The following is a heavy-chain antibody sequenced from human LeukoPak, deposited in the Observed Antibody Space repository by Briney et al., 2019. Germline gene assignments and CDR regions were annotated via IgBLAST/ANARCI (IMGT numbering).Heavy chain of an antibody. V-gene: IGHV3-23*01. CDR2: ISGSGGST. J-gene: IGHJ5*02. CDR3: AKDPEVQAAIVLNWFDP. CDR1: GFTFSSYA. Sequence: PGGSLRLSCAASGFTFSSYAMSWVRQAPGKGLEWVSAISGSGGSTYYADSVKGRFTISRDNSKNTLYLQMNSLRAEDTAVYYCAKDPEVQAAIVLNWFDPWGQGTLVTASS. D-gene: IGHD2-2*01.